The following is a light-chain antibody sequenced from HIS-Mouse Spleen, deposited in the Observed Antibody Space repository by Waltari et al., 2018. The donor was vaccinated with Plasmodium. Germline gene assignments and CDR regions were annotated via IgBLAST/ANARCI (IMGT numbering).Light chain of an antibody. J-gene: IGKJ2*01. Sequence: EIVLTQSQATLSLSPGERATLSCRASQSVSSYLAWYQQKHGQAPRLLIYDASNRATGIPARFSGSGSGTDFTLTISSLEPEDFAVYYCQQRSNWLYTCGQGTKLEIK. CDR2: DAS. CDR3: QQRSNWLYT. CDR1: QSVSSY. V-gene: IGKV3-11*01.